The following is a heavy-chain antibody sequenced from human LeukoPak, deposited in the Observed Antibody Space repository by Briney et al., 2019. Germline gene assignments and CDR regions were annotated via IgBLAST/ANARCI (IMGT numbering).Heavy chain of an antibody. V-gene: IGHV4-4*07. CDR3: ARGRTTGTTIDY. D-gene: IGHD1-7*01. J-gene: IGHJ4*02. CDR2: IYTSGSP. Sequence: SETLSLTCTVSGDSISSYYWNWIRQPAGKGLEWIGRIYTSGSPNYNPSLKSRVTMSVDTSKNQFSLKLTSVSAADTAVYYCARGRTTGTTIDYWGQGTLVTVSS. CDR1: GDSISSYY.